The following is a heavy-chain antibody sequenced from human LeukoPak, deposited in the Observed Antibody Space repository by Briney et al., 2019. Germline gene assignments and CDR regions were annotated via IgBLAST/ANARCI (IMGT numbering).Heavy chain of an antibody. J-gene: IGHJ4*02. Sequence: GGSLRLSCAASGFTFSSYWMSWVRQAPGKGLEWVANIKQDGSEKYYVDSVKGRFTISRDNAKNSLYLQMNSLRAKDTAVFYCAREGNRRSFDYWGQGTLVTVSS. CDR2: IKQDGSEK. V-gene: IGHV3-7*01. D-gene: IGHD1-14*01. CDR1: GFTFSSYW. CDR3: AREGNRRSFDY.